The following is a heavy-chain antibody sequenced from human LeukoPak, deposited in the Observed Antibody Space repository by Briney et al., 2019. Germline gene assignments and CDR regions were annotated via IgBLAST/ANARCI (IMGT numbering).Heavy chain of an antibody. J-gene: IGHJ4*02. CDR3: GTSRDGFNYLNY. D-gene: IGHD5-24*01. Sequence: PGRSLRLSCAASGFTFSRWWMHWVRQAPGKGLVWVSRINSDGSTISCADSVKGRFTISRDNAKDTLYLQMNSLRAEDTAVYFCGTSRDGFNYLNYWGQGAQVTVSS. CDR1: GFTFSRWW. CDR2: INSDGSTI. V-gene: IGHV3-74*01.